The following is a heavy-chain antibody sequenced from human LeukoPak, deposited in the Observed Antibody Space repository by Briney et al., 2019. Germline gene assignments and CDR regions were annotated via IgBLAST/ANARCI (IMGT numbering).Heavy chain of an antibody. CDR2: INPNSGGT. D-gene: IGHD6-19*01. CDR3: ARVSSGWIPATYYYYYYMDV. V-gene: IGHV1-2*02. CDR1: GYTFTGYY. Sequence: GASVKVSCKAFGYTFTGYYMHWVRQAPGQGLEWMGWINPNSGGTNYAQKFQGRVTMTRDTSISTAYMELSRLRSDDTAVYYCARVSSGWIPATYYYYYYMDVWGKGTTVTISS. J-gene: IGHJ6*03.